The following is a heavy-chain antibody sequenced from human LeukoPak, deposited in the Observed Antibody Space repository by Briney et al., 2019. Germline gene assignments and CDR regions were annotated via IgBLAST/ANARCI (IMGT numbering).Heavy chain of an antibody. CDR2: INHSGST. V-gene: IGHV4-34*01. J-gene: IGHJ4*02. CDR1: GGSFSGYY. Sequence: SETLSLTCAVYGGSFSGYYWSWIRQPPGKGLEWIGEINHSGSTNYNPSLKSRVTISVDTSKNQFSLKLSSVTAADSAVYYCASTDSSGYYYGYWGQGTLVTVSS. D-gene: IGHD3-22*01. CDR3: ASTDSSGYYYGY.